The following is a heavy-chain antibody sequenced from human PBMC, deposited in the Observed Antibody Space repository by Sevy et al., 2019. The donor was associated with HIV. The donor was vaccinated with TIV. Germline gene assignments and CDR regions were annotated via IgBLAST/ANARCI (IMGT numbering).Heavy chain of an antibody. Sequence: GGSLRLSCAVSGFSFDSYGMTWVRQAPGKGLEWVSGISGSGTRTYYAHSVKGRFSISRDNSKNRLYLQMNSLRSEDTGIDFCGKGGGGHYDPDEIGYYFYYYNMDVWGKGTTVTVSS. V-gene: IGHV3-23*01. D-gene: IGHD3-22*01. CDR2: ISGSGTRT. CDR1: GFSFDSYG. CDR3: GKGGGGHYDPDEIGYYFYYYNMDV. J-gene: IGHJ6*03.